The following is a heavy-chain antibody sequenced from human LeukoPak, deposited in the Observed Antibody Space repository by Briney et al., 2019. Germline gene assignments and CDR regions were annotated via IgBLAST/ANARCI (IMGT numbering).Heavy chain of an antibody. CDR1: GITLSNYG. J-gene: IGHJ4*02. CDR3: AKRGVVIRVILVGFHKEAYYFDS. CDR2: ISGSCGTT. V-gene: IGHV3-23*01. Sequence: GGSLRLSCAGSGITLSNYGRSWVRQAPGKGLEGVAGISGSCGTTNYADSVKGRFTISSDNAKTTLFLHMHSLRAEDTAVYFCAKRGVVIRVILVGFHKEAYYFDSWGQGALVTVSS. D-gene: IGHD3-22*01.